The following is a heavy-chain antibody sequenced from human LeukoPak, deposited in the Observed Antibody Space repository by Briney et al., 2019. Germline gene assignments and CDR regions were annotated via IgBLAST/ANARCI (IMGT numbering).Heavy chain of an antibody. CDR2: ISYDGSNK. Sequence: GGSLRLSCAASGFTFSSYGMHWVRQAPGKGLEWVAVISYDGSNKYYADSVKGRLTISRDNSKNTLYLQMNSLRAEDTAVYYCARAIQLWARMDYWGQGTLVTVSS. J-gene: IGHJ4*02. V-gene: IGHV3-30*03. D-gene: IGHD5-18*01. CDR1: GFTFSSYG. CDR3: ARAIQLWARMDY.